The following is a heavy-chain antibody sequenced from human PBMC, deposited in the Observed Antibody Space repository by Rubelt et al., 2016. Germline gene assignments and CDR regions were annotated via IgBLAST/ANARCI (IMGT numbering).Heavy chain of an antibody. CDR2: IYHGGST. CDR3: ARLNWIDRISYSGLDV. V-gene: IGHV4-4*02. J-gene: IGHJ6*02. Sequence: GLECIGEIYHGGSTNYNPSLKSRVTISVDTSKNELPLRLSSVTAADTAVYYCARLNWIDRISYSGLDVWGQGTTVTVSS. D-gene: IGHD1-1*01.